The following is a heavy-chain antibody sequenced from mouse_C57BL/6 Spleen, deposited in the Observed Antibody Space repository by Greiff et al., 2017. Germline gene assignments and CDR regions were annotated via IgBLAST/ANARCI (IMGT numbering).Heavy chain of an antibody. CDR3: ARGIYYGKGYFDY. V-gene: IGHV1-52*01. CDR2: IDPSDSAT. J-gene: IGHJ2*01. Sequence: QVQLQQPGAELVRPGSSVKLSCKASGYTFTSYWMHWVKQRPIQGLEWIGNIDPSDSATHYNQKFKDKATLTVDKASSTAYMQLSSLTSEDSAVYYCARGIYYGKGYFDYWGQGTTLTVSS. D-gene: IGHD2-1*01. CDR1: GYTFTSYW.